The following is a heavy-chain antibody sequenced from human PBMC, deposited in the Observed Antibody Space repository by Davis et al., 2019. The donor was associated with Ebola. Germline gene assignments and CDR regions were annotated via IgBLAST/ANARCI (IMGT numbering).Heavy chain of an antibody. Sequence: PSETLSLTCTVSGGSISSYYWSCIRQPPGKGLEWIGYIYYSGSTNYNPSLKSRVTISVDTSKNQFSLKLSSVTAADTAVYYCASRNYYDSSGYYYWGQGTLVTVSS. CDR2: IYYSGST. CDR3: ASRNYYDSSGYYY. D-gene: IGHD3-22*01. CDR1: GGSISSYY. V-gene: IGHV4-59*08. J-gene: IGHJ4*02.